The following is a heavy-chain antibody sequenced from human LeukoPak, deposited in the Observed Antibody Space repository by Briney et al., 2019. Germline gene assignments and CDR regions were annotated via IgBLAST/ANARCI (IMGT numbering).Heavy chain of an antibody. D-gene: IGHD1-26*01. CDR2: IRNKAFGGTT. V-gene: IGHV3-49*03. CDR3: TRGIIYSGRALDY. Sequence: SLRLSCAASGFNFDDYAMSWFRQAPGKGLEWVGFIRNKAFGGTTEFAASVKGRFTIARDDSKSIAYLQVSSLQTEDTAVYYCTRGIIYSGRALDYWGQGTLVTVSS. J-gene: IGHJ4*02. CDR1: GFNFDDYA.